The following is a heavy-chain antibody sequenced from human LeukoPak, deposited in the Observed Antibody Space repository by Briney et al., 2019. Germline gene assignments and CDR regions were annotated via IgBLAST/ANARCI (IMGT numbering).Heavy chain of an antibody. CDR3: ARDLANPDDY. CDR2: ISYDGSNK. D-gene: IGHD4/OR15-4a*01. J-gene: IGHJ4*02. CDR1: GFTFSSYG. Sequence: PGRSLRLSCAASGFTFSSYGMHWVRQAPGKGLEWVAVISYDGSNKYYADSVKGRFTISRDNSKNTLYLQMNSLRSEDTAVYYCARDLANPDDYWGQGTLVTVSS. V-gene: IGHV3-30*03.